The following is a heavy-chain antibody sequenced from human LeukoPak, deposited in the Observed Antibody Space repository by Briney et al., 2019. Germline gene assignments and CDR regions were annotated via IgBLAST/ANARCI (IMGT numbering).Heavy chain of an antibody. CDR2: ISYDGSNK. D-gene: IGHD3/OR15-3a*01. V-gene: IGHV3-30*04. CDR3: ARVMIFWGSPYYMDV. J-gene: IGHJ6*03. Sequence: GGSLRLSCATSGFTFSSYAMHWVRQAPGKGLEWVAVISYDGSNKYYADSVKGRFTISRDNSKNTLYLQMNSLRAEDTAVYYCARVMIFWGSPYYMDVWGKGTTVTVSS. CDR1: GFTFSSYA.